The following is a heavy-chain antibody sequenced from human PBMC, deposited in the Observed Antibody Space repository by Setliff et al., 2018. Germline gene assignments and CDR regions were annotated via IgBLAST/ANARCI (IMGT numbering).Heavy chain of an antibody. Sequence: PSETLSLTCTVSGGSISSYYWSWIRQPPGKGLEWIGYMYYSGSTNYNPSLKSRVTISVDTSKNQFSLKLSSVTAADTAVYYCARDRRRLVTYYYYGMDVWGQGTTVTVSS. J-gene: IGHJ6*02. CDR3: ARDRRRLVTYYYYGMDV. D-gene: IGHD6-19*01. CDR2: MYYSGST. CDR1: GGSISSYY. V-gene: IGHV4-59*01.